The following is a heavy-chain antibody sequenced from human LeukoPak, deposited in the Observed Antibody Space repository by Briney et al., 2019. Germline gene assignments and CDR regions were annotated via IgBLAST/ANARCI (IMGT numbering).Heavy chain of an antibody. D-gene: IGHD3-9*01. V-gene: IGHV3-11*01. CDR3: ARGVWGRYFDWLLWAVDYFYY. Sequence: GGSLRLSCAASGFTFSNYYMSWIRQAPGKGLEWVSYISSSGSTIYYADSVKGRFTISRDNAKNSLYLQMNSLRAEDTAVYYCARGVWGRYFDWLLWAVDYFYYWGEGTLVTVSS. J-gene: IGHJ4*02. CDR2: ISSSGSTI. CDR1: GFTFSNYY.